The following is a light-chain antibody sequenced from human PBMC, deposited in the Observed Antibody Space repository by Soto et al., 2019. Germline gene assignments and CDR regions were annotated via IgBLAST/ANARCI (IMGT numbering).Light chain of an antibody. CDR3: QQSYSTHRT. Sequence: DIQVTQSPSSVSASVGDRVTITCRASQDIVAYLAWYQQKPGKAPKLLIYAASHLQSGVPSRFSGSGSGTHFTLTFSSLQPEDSATYYCQQSYSTHRTFGQGTKVDIK. V-gene: IGKV1-39*01. CDR2: AAS. CDR1: QDIVAY. J-gene: IGKJ1*01.